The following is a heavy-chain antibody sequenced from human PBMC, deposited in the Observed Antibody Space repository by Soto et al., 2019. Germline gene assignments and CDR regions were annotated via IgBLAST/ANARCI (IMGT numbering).Heavy chain of an antibody. CDR2: IGTAGDP. J-gene: IGHJ6*02. V-gene: IGHV3-13*05. D-gene: IGHD3-16*01. Sequence: GGSLRLSCAASGFTFSSYDMHWVRQATGKGLEWVSAIGTAGDPYYPGSVKGRFTISRENSKNSLYLQMNSLRAGDTAVYYCARGRVWAGCNGMDVWGQVTTVTVSS. CDR3: ARGRVWAGCNGMDV. CDR1: GFTFSSYD.